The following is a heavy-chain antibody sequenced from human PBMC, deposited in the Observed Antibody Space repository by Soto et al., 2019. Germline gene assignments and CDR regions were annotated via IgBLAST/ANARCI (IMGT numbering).Heavy chain of an antibody. Sequence: ASVKVSCKASGYTFTSYAMHWVRQAPGQRLEWMGWINAGNGNTKYSQKFQGRVTITRDTSASTAYMELSSLRSEDTAVYYCARDPRAIVVVPAAIRTEKDNLFDPWGQGTLVTVSS. V-gene: IGHV1-3*01. J-gene: IGHJ5*02. CDR2: INAGNGNT. CDR1: GYTFTSYA. D-gene: IGHD2-2*01. CDR3: ARDPRAIVVVPAAIRTEKDNLFDP.